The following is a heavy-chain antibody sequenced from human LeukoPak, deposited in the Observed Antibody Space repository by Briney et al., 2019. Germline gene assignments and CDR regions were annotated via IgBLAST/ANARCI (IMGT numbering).Heavy chain of an antibody. V-gene: IGHV3-13*01. CDR3: ASSPSYSSSWYALDS. CDR2: IGTTGDT. Sequence: GGSLRLSCAASGFTFSSYDMHWVRQATGKGLGWVSAIGTTGDTYYSDSVRGRFTISRENAKNSLYLQMNSLRAGDTAVYYCASSPSYSSSWYALDSWGRGTLVTVSS. CDR1: GFTFSSYD. J-gene: IGHJ4*02. D-gene: IGHD6-13*01.